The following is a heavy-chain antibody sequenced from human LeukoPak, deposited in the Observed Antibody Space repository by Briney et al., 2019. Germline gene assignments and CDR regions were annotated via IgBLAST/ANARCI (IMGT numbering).Heavy chain of an antibody. Sequence: GGSLRLSCAASGFTFSSYAMSWVRQAPGKGLECVSGISGSGGSTYYADSVKGRFTISRDNSRNTLYLQMNSPRAEDTAVYYCAILPGYSSGWYEVNYWGQGTLVTVSS. D-gene: IGHD6-13*01. CDR2: ISGSGGST. J-gene: IGHJ4*02. CDR1: GFTFSSYA. V-gene: IGHV3-23*01. CDR3: AILPGYSSGWYEVNY.